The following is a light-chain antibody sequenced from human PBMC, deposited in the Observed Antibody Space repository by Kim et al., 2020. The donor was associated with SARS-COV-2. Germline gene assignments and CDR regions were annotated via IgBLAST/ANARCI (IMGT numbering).Light chain of an antibody. CDR1: KLGDKY. J-gene: IGLJ2*01. CDR2: QDS. CDR3: QAWDSSTEV. Sequence: SYELTQPPSVSVSPGQTASITCSGDKLGDKYACWYQQKPGQSPVLVIYQDSKRPSGIPERFSGSNSGNTATLTISGTQAMDEADYHCQAWDSSTEVLGGG. V-gene: IGLV3-1*01.